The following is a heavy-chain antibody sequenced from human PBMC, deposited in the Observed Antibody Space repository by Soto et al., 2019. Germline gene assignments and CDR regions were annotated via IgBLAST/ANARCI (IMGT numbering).Heavy chain of an antibody. CDR3: ARHSLALRKNNWFDP. V-gene: IGHV4-39*01. CDR1: CGSISSEGYY. D-gene: IGHD3-3*02. CDR2: IFYLGSS. Sequence: SETLSLTCTVSCGSISSEGYYWSWFRQLPGKGLEWIGSIFYLGSSYYNPSLKSRVTMSVDTSKNQFSLRLRSVTAADTALYFCARHSLALRKNNWFDPWGQGIMVTVS. J-gene: IGHJ5*02.